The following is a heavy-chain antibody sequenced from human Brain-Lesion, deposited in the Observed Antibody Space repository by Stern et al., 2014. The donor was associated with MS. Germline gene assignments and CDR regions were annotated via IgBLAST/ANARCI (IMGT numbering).Heavy chain of an antibody. CDR3: ARDKEDTNMAFRYFDN. V-gene: IGHV4-61*02. D-gene: IGHD5-18*01. CDR2: IYTTGST. Sequence: VQLVESGPGLVKPSPTLSLTCTVSGGSVGSGSYDWSWIRQPAGKGLEWIGRIYTTGSTYYNPSLKSRVSISIYTSTNHVSLKLPFGTAADTAVYYCARDKEDTNMAFRYFDNWGQGTLVTVSS. J-gene: IGHJ4*02. CDR1: GGSVGSGSYD.